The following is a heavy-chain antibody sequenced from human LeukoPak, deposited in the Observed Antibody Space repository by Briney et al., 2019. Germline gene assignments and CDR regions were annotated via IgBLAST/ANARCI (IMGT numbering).Heavy chain of an antibody. D-gene: IGHD6-13*01. Sequence: GGSLRFSCAASGFTVSSNYMSWVRQAPGKGLEWVSFIYSGGSTYYADSVKGRFTISRDNSKNTLYLQMNSLRAEDTAVYYCAKDASSSWYNWFDPWGQGTLVTVSS. CDR3: AKDASSSWYNWFDP. J-gene: IGHJ5*02. V-gene: IGHV3-66*01. CDR2: IYSGGST. CDR1: GFTVSSNY.